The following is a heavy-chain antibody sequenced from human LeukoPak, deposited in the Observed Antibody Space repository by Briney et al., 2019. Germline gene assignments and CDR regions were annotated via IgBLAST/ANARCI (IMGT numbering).Heavy chain of an antibody. CDR2: ISSSSSYI. J-gene: IGHJ4*02. CDR1: GFTFSTYS. V-gene: IGHV3-21*01. D-gene: IGHD5-12*01. Sequence: GGSLRLSCAASGFTFSTYSMNWVRQAPGKGLEWGSSISSSSSYIYYADSVKGGFTISRDNAKNSLYLQMNSLRAEDTAVYYCARRPSGYHNMGGQGTLVTVSS. CDR3: ARRPSGYHNM.